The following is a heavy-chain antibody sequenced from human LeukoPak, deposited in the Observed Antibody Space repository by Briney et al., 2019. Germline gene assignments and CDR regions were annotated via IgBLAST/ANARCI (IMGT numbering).Heavy chain of an antibody. CDR1: GGSFSGYY. CDR2: INHSGST. D-gene: IGHD2-2*03. Sequence: SETLSLTCAVYGGSFSGYYWSWIRQPPGKGLEWIGEINHSGSTNYNPSLKSRVTISVDTSKNQFSLKLSSVTAADTAVYYCARGSMDSDSRYYFDYWGQGTLVTVSS. CDR3: ARGSMDSDSRYYFDY. J-gene: IGHJ4*02. V-gene: IGHV4-34*01.